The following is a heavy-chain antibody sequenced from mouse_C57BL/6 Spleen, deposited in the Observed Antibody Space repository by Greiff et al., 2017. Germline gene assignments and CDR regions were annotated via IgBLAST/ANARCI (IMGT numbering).Heavy chain of an antibody. D-gene: IGHD2-4*01. CDR3: TTGDYEAWFAY. V-gene: IGHV14-1*01. CDR1: GFNIKDYY. CDR2: IDPEDGDT. J-gene: IGHJ3*01. Sequence: EVQLQESGAELVRPGASVKLSCTASGFNIKDYYMHWVKQRPEQGLEWIGRIDPEDGDTEYAPKFQGKATMTADPSSNTAYLQLSSLTSEDTAVYYCTTGDYEAWFAYWGQGTLVTVSA.